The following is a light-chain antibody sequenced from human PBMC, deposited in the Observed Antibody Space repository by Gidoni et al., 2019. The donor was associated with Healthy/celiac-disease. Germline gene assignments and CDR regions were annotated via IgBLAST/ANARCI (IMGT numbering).Light chain of an antibody. CDR2: KAS. CDR1: QSISSW. V-gene: IGKV1-5*03. Sequence: DIQMTQLPSTLSASVGDRVTITCRASQSISSWFAWYQQKPGKAPKLLIYKASSLESGVPSRFSGSGSGTEFTLTISSLQPDDFATYYCQQYNSYPWTFGQGTKVEIK. CDR3: QQYNSYPWT. J-gene: IGKJ1*01.